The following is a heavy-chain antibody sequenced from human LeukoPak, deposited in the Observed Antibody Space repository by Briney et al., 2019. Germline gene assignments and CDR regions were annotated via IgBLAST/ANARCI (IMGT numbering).Heavy chain of an antibody. V-gene: IGHV4-4*07. CDR3: ARLKFYDSTGYSPGYYMDV. CDR2: IYTTGNT. Sequence: SETLSLTCTASGGAIISYYWSWIRQAAGKGPEWIGRIYTTGNTYYNPSLKTRFTMSTDLFKRQFSLRLRSVPAADTAVYYCARLKFYDSTGYSPGYYMDVWGKGTAVTVSS. CDR1: GGAIISYY. J-gene: IGHJ6*03. D-gene: IGHD3-22*01.